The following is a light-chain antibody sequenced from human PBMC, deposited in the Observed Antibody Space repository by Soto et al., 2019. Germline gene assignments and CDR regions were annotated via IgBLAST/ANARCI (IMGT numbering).Light chain of an antibody. CDR1: QSVSSSY. Sequence: EIVLTQSPGTLSLSPGERATLSCRASQSVSSSYLAWYQQRPGQAPRLRIYGASSRATGIPGRFSGSGSGTECTLSISRLEPEDFAVDYCQQYDSTPYTVGQGTKLDIK. CDR3: QQYDSTPYT. CDR2: GAS. J-gene: IGKJ2*01. V-gene: IGKV3-20*01.